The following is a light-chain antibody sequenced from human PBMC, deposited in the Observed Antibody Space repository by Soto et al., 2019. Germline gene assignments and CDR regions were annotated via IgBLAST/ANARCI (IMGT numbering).Light chain of an antibody. J-gene: IGKJ5*01. CDR2: GAS. V-gene: IGKV3D-20*02. CDR3: HQRYNWPRVT. CDR1: QSVNSNY. Sequence: DILLTQSPGTLSLSPGERATLSFRASQSVNSNYLAWYQQKPGQAPRLLIFGASTRATGIPARFSGSGSGTDFTLTITSLEPEDFAVYFCHQRYNWPRVTFGQGTRLEI.